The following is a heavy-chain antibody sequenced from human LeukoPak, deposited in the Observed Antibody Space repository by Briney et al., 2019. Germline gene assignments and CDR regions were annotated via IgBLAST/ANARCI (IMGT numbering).Heavy chain of an antibody. V-gene: IGHV4-59*01. Sequence: SETLSLTCTVSGGSISSYYCNWIRQPPGKGLEWIGYSRFSGSTNYKPSLASRVTISLDTSKNQFSLKLTSVTAADTAMYYCAAPDYRILFFGHWGQGTLVTVSS. CDR2: SRFSGST. CDR3: AAPDYRILFFGH. CDR1: GGSISSYY. J-gene: IGHJ4*02. D-gene: IGHD2-15*01.